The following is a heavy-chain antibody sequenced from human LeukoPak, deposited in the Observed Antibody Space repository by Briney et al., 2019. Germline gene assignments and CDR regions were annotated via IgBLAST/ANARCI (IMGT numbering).Heavy chain of an antibody. D-gene: IGHD2/OR15-2a*01. CDR1: GASINKDY. J-gene: IGHJ6*04. CDR3: VRDEYRDV. V-gene: IGHV4-4*07. CDR2: IHPSGIT. Sequence: PSETLSLTCTVSGASINKDYWAWIRQPAGKGLEWIGRIHPSGITHQNPSLRGRVTMSIDASKNQFSLNLSSVTAADTAVYYCVRDEYRDVWGKGTTVTVSS.